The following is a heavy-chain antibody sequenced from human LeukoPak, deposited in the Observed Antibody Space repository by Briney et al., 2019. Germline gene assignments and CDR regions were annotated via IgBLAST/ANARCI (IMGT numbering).Heavy chain of an antibody. D-gene: IGHD5-12*01. V-gene: IGHV3-23*01. Sequence: PGGSLRLSCAASGFTFSSYTLSWVRQAPGKGLEWVSGISGSGGGTYYADSVKGRFTISRDNAKNSLYLQMNSLRAEDTAVYYCASKSDSGYDILIYWGQGTLVTVSS. CDR3: ASKSDSGYDILIY. J-gene: IGHJ4*02. CDR2: ISGSGGGT. CDR1: GFTFSSYT.